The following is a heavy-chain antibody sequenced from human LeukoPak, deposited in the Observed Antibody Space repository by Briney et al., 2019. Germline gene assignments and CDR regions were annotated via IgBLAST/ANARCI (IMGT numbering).Heavy chain of an antibody. Sequence: PSQTLSLTCTVSGGSISSYYWSWIRQPPGKGLEWIGYTYYSGSTNYNPSLKSRVTISVDTSKNQFSLKLSSVTAADTAVYYCAREFFGYDSSGYYCDWGQGTLVTVSS. V-gene: IGHV4-59*01. CDR3: AREFFGYDSSGYYCD. CDR1: GGSISSYY. CDR2: TYYSGST. J-gene: IGHJ4*02. D-gene: IGHD3-22*01.